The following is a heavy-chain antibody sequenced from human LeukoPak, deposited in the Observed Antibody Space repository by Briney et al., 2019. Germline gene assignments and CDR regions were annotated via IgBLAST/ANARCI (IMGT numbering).Heavy chain of an antibody. D-gene: IGHD4-17*01. CDR3: ARVDYGDYGFDY. CDR1: GFTFSSYA. V-gene: IGHV3-66*01. CDR2: IYSGGST. J-gene: IGHJ4*02. Sequence: GSLRLSCAASGFTFSSYAMSWVRQAPGKGLEWVSVIYSGGSTYYADSVKGRFTISRDNSKNTLYLQMNSLRAEDTAVYYCARVDYGDYGFDYWGQGTLVTVSS.